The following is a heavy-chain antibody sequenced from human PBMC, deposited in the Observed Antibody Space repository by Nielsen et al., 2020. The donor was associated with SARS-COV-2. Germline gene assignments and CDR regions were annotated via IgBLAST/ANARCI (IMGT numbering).Heavy chain of an antibody. CDR2: ISVGGAST. D-gene: IGHD5-18*01. Sequence: GSLRLSCATSGFTFSSFAMSWVRQAPGKGLEWVSTISVGGASTYYAASVKGRHTISRDNSKNMLYLQMNSLRAEDTAVYYCAKVRLFPPSDTTMTHYFQHWGPGTLVAVSS. J-gene: IGHJ1*01. CDR1: GFTFSSFA. CDR3: AKVRLFPPSDTTMTHYFQH. V-gene: IGHV3-23*01.